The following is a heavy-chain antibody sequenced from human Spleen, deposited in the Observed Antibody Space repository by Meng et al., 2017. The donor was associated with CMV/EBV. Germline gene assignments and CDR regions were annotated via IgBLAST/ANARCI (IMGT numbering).Heavy chain of an antibody. V-gene: IGHV3-43*01. D-gene: IGHD2-2*01. CDR3: ASRHCSTNTCAYWYFDL. CDR2: ISWDGGST. Sequence: GESLKISCAASGFTFDDYTMHWVRQAPGKGLEWVSLISWDGGSTYYADSVKGRFTISRDNSKNSLYLQMSSLRAEDTAVYYCASRHCSTNTCAYWYFDLWGRGTLVTVSS. CDR1: GFTFDDYT. J-gene: IGHJ2*01.